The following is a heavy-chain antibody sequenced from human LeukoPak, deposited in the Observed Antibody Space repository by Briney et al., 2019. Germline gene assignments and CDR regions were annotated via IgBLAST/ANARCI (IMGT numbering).Heavy chain of an antibody. D-gene: IGHD5-24*01. CDR2: IYDTGST. Sequence: PSETLSLTCTVSGGSISSYYWSWIRQPPGKGLEWIGYIYDTGSTNYNPSLKSRVTISLDTSKNQFSLKLSSVTAADTAVYYCARLYARDGYKDFDYWGQGTLVTVSS. CDR3: ARLYARDGYKDFDY. J-gene: IGHJ4*02. V-gene: IGHV4-59*08. CDR1: GGSISSYY.